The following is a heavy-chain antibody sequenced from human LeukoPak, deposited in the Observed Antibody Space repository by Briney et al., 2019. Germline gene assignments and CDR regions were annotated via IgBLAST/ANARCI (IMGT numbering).Heavy chain of an antibody. D-gene: IGHD3-10*01. CDR1: GYTFTGYG. CDR2: ISDYNVHR. CDR3: ARDRYGTGSYDY. Sequence: ASVKVSCKAYGYTFTGYGISWVRQAPGQGLEWMGWISDYNVHRNFAQKLQDRVTMTTDTSTNTAYMELRSLISDDTAFYYCARDRYGTGSYDYWGQGTLVDVSS. J-gene: IGHJ4*02. V-gene: IGHV1-18*01.